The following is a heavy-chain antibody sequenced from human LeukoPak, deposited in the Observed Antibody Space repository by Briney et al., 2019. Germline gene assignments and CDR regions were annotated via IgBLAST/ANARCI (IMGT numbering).Heavy chain of an antibody. D-gene: IGHD6-19*01. CDR3: ARAGSGWSVRWFDP. V-gene: IGHV4-34*01. CDR2: INHSGST. Sequence: SETLSLTCAVYGGSFSGYYWSWIRQPPGKGLEWIGEINHSGSTNYNPSLKSRVTISVDTSKNQFSLKLSSVTAADTAVYYCARAGSGWSVRWFDPWGQGTLVTVSS. CDR1: GGSFSGYY. J-gene: IGHJ5*02.